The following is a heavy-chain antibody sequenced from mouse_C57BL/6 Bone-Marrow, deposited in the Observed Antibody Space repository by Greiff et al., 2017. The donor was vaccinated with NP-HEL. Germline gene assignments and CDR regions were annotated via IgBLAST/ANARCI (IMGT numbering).Heavy chain of an antibody. CDR3: ARQGGYDYDEYFDV. D-gene: IGHD2-4*01. V-gene: IGHV5-6*02. Sequence: EVKLVESGGDLVKPGGSLKLSCAASGFTFSSYGMSWVRQTPDKRLEWVATISSGGSYTYYPDSVKGRFTISRDNAKNTLYLQMSSLQSEDTAMYYRARQGGYDYDEYFDVWGTGTTVTVSS. CDR1: GFTFSSYG. CDR2: ISSGGSYT. J-gene: IGHJ1*03.